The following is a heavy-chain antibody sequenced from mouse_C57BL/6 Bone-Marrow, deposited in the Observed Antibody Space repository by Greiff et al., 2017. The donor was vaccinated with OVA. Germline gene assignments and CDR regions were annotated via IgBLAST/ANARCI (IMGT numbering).Heavy chain of an antibody. CDR3: ARHGREWYFDV. CDR1: GFTFSSYG. V-gene: IGHV5-6*02. CDR2: ISSGGSYT. Sequence: DVMLVESGGDLVKPGGSLKLSCAASGFTFSSYGMSWVRQTPDKRLEWVATISSGGSYTYYPDSVKGRFTISRDNAKNTLYLQMSSLKSEDTAMYYCARHGREWYFDVWGTGTTVTVSS. J-gene: IGHJ1*03.